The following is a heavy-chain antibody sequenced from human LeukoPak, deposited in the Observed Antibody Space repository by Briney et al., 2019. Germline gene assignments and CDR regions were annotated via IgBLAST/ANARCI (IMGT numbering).Heavy chain of an antibody. V-gene: IGHV5-51*01. CDR3: ARSDSSTLTWFDP. CDR2: IYPRDSDT. CDR1: GYSFANYW. Sequence: GESLKISCKGSGYSFANYWIAWVRQMPGRGLEWMGSIYPRDSDTTYNPSFQGQVSISADKSISTAYLQWNSLQASDTAIYYCARSDSSTLTWFDPWGQGTLVTVSS. J-gene: IGHJ5*02.